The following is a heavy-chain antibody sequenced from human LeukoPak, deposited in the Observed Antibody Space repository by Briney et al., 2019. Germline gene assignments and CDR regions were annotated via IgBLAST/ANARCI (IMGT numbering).Heavy chain of an antibody. CDR2: INHSGST. CDR1: GGSFSGYY. Sequence: PSETLSLTCAVYGGSFSGYYWSWIRQPPGKGLEWIGEINHSGSTNYNPSLKSRVTISVDTSKNQFSLKLSSVTAADTAVYYCAGAAGVPYWGQGTLVTVSS. D-gene: IGHD6-13*01. J-gene: IGHJ4*02. CDR3: AGAAGVPY. V-gene: IGHV4-34*01.